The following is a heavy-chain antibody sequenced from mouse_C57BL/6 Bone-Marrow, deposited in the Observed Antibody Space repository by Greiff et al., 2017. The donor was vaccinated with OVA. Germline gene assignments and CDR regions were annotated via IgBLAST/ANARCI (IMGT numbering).Heavy chain of an antibody. V-gene: IGHV3-6*01. CDR2: ISYDGSN. Sequence: EVKLVESGPGLVKPSQSLSLTCSVTGYSITSGYYWNWIRQFPGNKLEWMGYISYDGSNNYNPSLKNRISITRDTSKNQFFLKLNSVTTEDTATYYCANGEAYWGQGTLVTVSA. J-gene: IGHJ3*01. CDR1: GYSITSGYY. CDR3: ANGEAY.